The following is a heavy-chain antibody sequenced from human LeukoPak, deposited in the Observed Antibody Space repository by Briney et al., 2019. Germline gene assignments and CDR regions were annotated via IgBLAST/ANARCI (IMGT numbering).Heavy chain of an antibody. CDR1: GYTFTSYG. Sequence: ASVKVSCKASGYTFTSYGISRVRQAPGQGLEWMGWISAYNGNTNYAQKLQGRVTMTTDTSTSTAYMELRSLRSDDTAVYYCARDLVVVPAARPFDYWGQGTLVTVSS. CDR3: ARDLVVVPAARPFDY. D-gene: IGHD2-2*01. J-gene: IGHJ4*02. CDR2: ISAYNGNT. V-gene: IGHV1-18*01.